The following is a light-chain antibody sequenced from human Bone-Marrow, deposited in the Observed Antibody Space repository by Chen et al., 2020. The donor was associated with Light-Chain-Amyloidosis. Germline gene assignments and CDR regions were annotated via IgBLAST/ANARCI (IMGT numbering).Light chain of an antibody. Sequence: EIVLTQSPATLSLSPGEGVTRTCRASQSVSSHLAWYQQKPGQAPRLLIYEASERATGIQARFSGRGSGTDFTLTNSRLSHEDYAVYYCQQRGSLPVYTFRPGAKLQIK. CDR2: EAS. J-gene: IGKJ2*01. CDR1: QSVSSH. V-gene: IGKV3-11*01. CDR3: QQRGSLPVYT.